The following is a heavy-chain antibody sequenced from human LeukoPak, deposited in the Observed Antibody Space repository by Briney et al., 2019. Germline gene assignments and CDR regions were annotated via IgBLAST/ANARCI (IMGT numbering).Heavy chain of an antibody. CDR3: ARNLIGYCSGGSCFDAFDI. Sequence: GGSLRLSCAASGFTFSSYAMSWVRQAPGKGLEWVSAISGSGGSTYYVDSVKGRFTISRDNSKNTLYVEMNSLRAEDTAVYYCARNLIGYCSGGSCFDAFDIWGQGTMVSVSS. J-gene: IGHJ3*02. CDR2: ISGSGGST. D-gene: IGHD2-15*01. CDR1: GFTFSSYA. V-gene: IGHV3-23*01.